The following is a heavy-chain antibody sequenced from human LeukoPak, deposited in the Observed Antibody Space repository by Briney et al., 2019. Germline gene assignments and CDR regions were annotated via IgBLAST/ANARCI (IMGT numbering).Heavy chain of an antibody. CDR2: IYYSGST. J-gene: IGHJ4*02. Sequence: SETLPLTCTVPGGSISSYSWSWIRQPPGKGLEWIGYIYYSGSTNYNPSLKSRVTISVDTSKNQFSLKLSSVTAADTAVYYCARSGWYQYYFDYWGQGTLVTVSS. CDR3: ARSGWYQYYFDY. V-gene: IGHV4-59*01. CDR1: GGSISSYS. D-gene: IGHD6-19*01.